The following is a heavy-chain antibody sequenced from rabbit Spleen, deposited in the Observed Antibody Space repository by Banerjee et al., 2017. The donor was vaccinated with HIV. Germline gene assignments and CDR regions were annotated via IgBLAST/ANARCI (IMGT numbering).Heavy chain of an antibody. J-gene: IGHJ4*01. D-gene: IGHD1-1*01. CDR2: IHAGSSGGT. CDR3: ARSAYISSSGYYGL. CDR1: GFSFSAGYY. Sequence: QSLEESGGDLVKPGASLTLTCTASGFSFSAGYYMCWVRQAPGKGLEWIACIHAGSSGGTYYASWAKGRFTISKTSSTTVTLQMTGLTAADTATYFCARSAYISSSGYYGLWGPGTLVTVS. V-gene: IGHV1S40*01.